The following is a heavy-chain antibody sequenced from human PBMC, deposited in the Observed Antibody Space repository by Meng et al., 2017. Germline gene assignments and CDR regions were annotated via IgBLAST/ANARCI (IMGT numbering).Heavy chain of an antibody. D-gene: IGHD2/OR15-2a*01. V-gene: IGHV3-49*04. CDR2: IRTKAYDGTT. CDR1: GFTLGDYA. J-gene: IGHJ4*02. CDR3: TRRSDSTDY. Sequence: GESLKISCTTSGFTLGDYAMSWVRQAPGKGLEWVGFIRTKAYDGTTEYAVSVEGRFTISRDDSKSVAYLQMNSLKTEDTAVYYCTRRSDSTDYWGQGTLVTVSS.